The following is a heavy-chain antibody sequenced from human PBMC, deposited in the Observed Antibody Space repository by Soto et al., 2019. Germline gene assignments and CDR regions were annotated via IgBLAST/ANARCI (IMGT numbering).Heavy chain of an antibody. CDR3: AKGGLHGRGDWFDP. J-gene: IGHJ5*02. D-gene: IGHD1-26*01. CDR2: IYHSGRS. V-gene: IGHV4-59*01. CDR1: GGSINNYY. Sequence: SETLSLTCTVYGGSINNYYWSWIRQTPGKVLEWIANIYHSGRSNYNPSLKSRVIISVDTPNNQFSLTLTSVTAAATAVYLCAKGGLHGRGDWFDPWGQGTPVTVSS.